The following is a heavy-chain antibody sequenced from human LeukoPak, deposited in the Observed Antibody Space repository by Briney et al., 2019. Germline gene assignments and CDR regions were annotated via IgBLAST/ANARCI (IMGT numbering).Heavy chain of an antibody. V-gene: IGHV1-18*01. D-gene: IGHD3-22*01. CDR1: GYTFTSYD. Sequence: ASVKVSCKASGYTFTSYDINWVRQATGQGLEWMGWISAYNGNTNYAQKLQGRVTMTTDTSTSTAYMELRSLRSDDTAVYYCASAGDYYDSSGYYYYFDYWGQGTLVTVSS. CDR2: ISAYNGNT. J-gene: IGHJ4*02. CDR3: ASAGDYYDSSGYYYYFDY.